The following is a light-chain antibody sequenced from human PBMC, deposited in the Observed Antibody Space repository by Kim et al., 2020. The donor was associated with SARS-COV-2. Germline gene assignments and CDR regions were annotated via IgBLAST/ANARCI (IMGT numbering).Light chain of an antibody. V-gene: IGLV4-69*01. J-gene: IGLJ3*02. CDR1: GGHGNYA. CDR3: QTWGTGIRV. Sequence: ASVKHTCTLSGGHGNYAIAWHQLLPEKGPRYLLKVNSDGRHTKGDGIPDRFSGSSSGAERYLTISSLQSEDEADYYCQTWGTGIRVFGGGTKLTVL. CDR2: VNSDGRH.